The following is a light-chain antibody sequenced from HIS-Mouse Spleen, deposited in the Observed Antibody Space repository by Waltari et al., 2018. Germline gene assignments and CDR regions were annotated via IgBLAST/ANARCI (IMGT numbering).Light chain of an antibody. Sequence: DIQLTQSPSFLSASVGDRVTITCRASQGISSYLAWYQHKPGKATKLLIYAASTLQSGVPSRFSGSGSGTEFTLTISSLQPEDFATYYCQQLNSYPPTFGQGTKVEIK. V-gene: IGKV1-9*01. CDR1: QGISSY. CDR3: QQLNSYPPT. CDR2: AAS. J-gene: IGKJ1*01.